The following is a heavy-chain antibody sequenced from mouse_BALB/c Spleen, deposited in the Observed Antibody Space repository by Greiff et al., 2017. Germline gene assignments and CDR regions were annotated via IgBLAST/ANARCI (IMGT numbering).Heavy chain of an antibody. CDR2: IYPGSGST. D-gene: IGHD2-1*01. V-gene: IGHV1-77*01. Sequence: VKLVESGPELVKPGASVKMSCKASGYTFTDYVISWVKQRTGQGLEWIGEIYPGSGSTYYNEKFKGKATLTADKSSNTAYMQLSSLTSEDSAVYFCARGDGNYVFYFDYWGQGTTLTVSS. CDR1: GYTFTDYV. J-gene: IGHJ2*01. CDR3: ARGDGNYVFYFDY.